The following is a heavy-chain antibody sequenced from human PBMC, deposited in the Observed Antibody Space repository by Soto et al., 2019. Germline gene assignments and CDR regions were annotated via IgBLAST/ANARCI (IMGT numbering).Heavy chain of an antibody. D-gene: IGHD5-18*01. CDR2: ISGSGAYI. CDR1: GFTFSSYS. V-gene: IGHV3-21*01. CDR3: ARGEGYGPFDY. J-gene: IGHJ4*02. Sequence: EVELVESGGGLVKPGGSLRLSCAASGFTFSSYSLNWVRQAPGKGLEWVSSISGSGAYIYYADSVKDRFTISRDNAKNSLYLQMNSLRAEDTAVYYCARGEGYGPFDYWGQGTLVTVSS.